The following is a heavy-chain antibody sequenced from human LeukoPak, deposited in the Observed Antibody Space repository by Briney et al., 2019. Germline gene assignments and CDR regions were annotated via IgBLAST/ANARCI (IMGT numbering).Heavy chain of an antibody. D-gene: IGHD2-2*01. J-gene: IGHJ3*02. Sequence: SETLSLTCTVSGDSLSSGTYYWSWIRQPAGKGLEWIGRVYTSGSTDYNPSLKSRVTISVDTSKNQFTLKLTSVTAADTAVYYCALGNCPTTSCYPGVAFDIWGQGTMVTVYS. CDR3: ALGNCPTTSCYPGVAFDI. V-gene: IGHV4-61*02. CDR1: GDSLSSGTYY. CDR2: VYTSGST.